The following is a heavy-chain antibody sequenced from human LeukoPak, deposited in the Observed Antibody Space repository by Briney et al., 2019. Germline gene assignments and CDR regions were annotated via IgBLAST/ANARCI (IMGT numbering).Heavy chain of an antibody. J-gene: IGHJ5*02. CDR3: ARARRITMIVVANNWFDP. D-gene: IGHD3-22*01. CDR2: INPSGGST. Sequence: ASVKVSCKASGYTFTSYYMHWVRQAPGQGLEWMGIINPSGGSTSYAQKFQGRVTMTRDMSTSTVYMELSRLRSDDTAVYYCARARRITMIVVANNWFDPWGQGTLVTVSS. CDR1: GYTFTSYY. V-gene: IGHV1-46*01.